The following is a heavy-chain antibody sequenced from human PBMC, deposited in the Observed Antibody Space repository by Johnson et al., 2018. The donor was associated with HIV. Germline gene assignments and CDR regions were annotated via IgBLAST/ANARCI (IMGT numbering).Heavy chain of an antibody. J-gene: IGHJ3*02. CDR3: ARGGARSSGYYSAFDI. CDR2: ISYDGSNK. CDR1: GFIFSSYA. D-gene: IGHD3-22*01. Sequence: QVYLVESGGGVVQPGGSLRLSCAASGFIFSSYAMHWVRQAPGKGLEWVAVISYDGSNKYYADSVKGRFTISRDNSKNTLYLQMNSLRAEDTAVYYCARGGARSSGYYSAFDIWGQGTMVTVSS. V-gene: IGHV3-30-3*01.